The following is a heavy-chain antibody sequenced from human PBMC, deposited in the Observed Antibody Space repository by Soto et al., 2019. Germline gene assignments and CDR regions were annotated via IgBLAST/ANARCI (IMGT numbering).Heavy chain of an antibody. CDR1: EGTSPPSP. D-gene: IGHD4-17*01. CDR2: TIPIFSTA. CDR3: ARDRPRENYGGNYYYEMDV. J-gene: IGHJ6*02. V-gene: IGHV1-69*12. Sequence: QVQLVQSGAGVKKPGSPVKFSSKAPEGTSPPSPISWVRRPPGQGLGWLGGTIPIFSTADYAQKFQGRVTITADESTTTAYMELSSLRSEDTAVYYCARDRPRENYGGNYYYEMDVWGQGTTVTVSS.